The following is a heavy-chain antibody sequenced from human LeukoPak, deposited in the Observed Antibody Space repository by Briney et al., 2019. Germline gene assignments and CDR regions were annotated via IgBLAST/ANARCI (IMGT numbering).Heavy chain of an antibody. CDR1: GFTFDDYA. D-gene: IGHD5-24*01. Sequence: PGRSLRLSCAASGFTFDDYAMHWVRQAPGKGLAWVSGISWNSVNIGHEDSVKGRFTISRDNAKNSLHLQMNSLRPEDTALYYCVKDRGLRNQWLQVTYDSWGQGTLVTVSS. V-gene: IGHV3-9*01. CDR2: ISWNSVNI. J-gene: IGHJ4*02. CDR3: VKDRGLRNQWLQVTYDS.